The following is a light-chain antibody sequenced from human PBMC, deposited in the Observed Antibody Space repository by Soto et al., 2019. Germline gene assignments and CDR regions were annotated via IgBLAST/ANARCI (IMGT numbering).Light chain of an antibody. J-gene: IGKJ1*01. Sequence: DIQMTQSPSSLSASLGDRVTITCRASQGISSYLAWYQQKPGKAPKLLSDAASTLQSRVPSRVSGSGSGTDCTLTSSSLQPEEFATYDCQQLNSYPWTFGQGTKVDIK. CDR1: QGISSY. CDR3: QQLNSYPWT. V-gene: IGKV1-9*01. CDR2: AAS.